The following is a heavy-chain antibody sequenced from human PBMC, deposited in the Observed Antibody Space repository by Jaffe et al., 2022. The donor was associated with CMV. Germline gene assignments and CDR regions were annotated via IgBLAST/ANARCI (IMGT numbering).Heavy chain of an antibody. V-gene: IGHV3-9*01. CDR2: ISWNSGSI. J-gene: IGHJ4*02. Sequence: EVQLVESGGGLVQPGRSLRLSCAASGFTFDDYAMHWVRQAPGKGLEWVSGISWNSGSIGYADSVKGRFTISRDNAKNSLYLQMNSLRAEDTALYYCAKGFNLGRNQFDYWGQGTLVTVSS. CDR3: AKGFNLGRNQFDY. CDR1: GFTFDDYA. D-gene: IGHD3-16*01.